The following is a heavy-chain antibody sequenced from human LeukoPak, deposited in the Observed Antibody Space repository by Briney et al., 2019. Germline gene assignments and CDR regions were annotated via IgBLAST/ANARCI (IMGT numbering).Heavy chain of an antibody. CDR2: IYTSGST. CDR1: GGSISSYY. J-gene: IGHJ5*02. D-gene: IGHD2-21*02. CDR3: ARDNCGGDCYSPITFDP. V-gene: IGHV4-4*07. Sequence: TSETLSLTCTVSGGSISSYYWSWIRQPAGKGLEWIGRIYTSGSTNYNPSLKSRVTMSVDTSKNQFSLKLSSVTAADTAVYYCARDNCGGDCYSPITFDPWGQGTLVTVSS.